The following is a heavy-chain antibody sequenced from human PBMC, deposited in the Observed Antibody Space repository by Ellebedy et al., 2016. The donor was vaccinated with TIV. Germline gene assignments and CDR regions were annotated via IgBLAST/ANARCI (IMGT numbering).Heavy chain of an antibody. CDR1: GFTFSSYW. Sequence: GGSLRLSCAASGFTFSSYWMHWVRQAPGKGLEWVSGISWNSGSIAYADFVKGRFTISRDNAKNSLYLQMNSLRAEDTALYYCAKEISGGYSYGYGGAVAYFDLWGRGTLVTVSS. D-gene: IGHD5-18*01. V-gene: IGHV3-9*01. J-gene: IGHJ2*01. CDR2: ISWNSGSI. CDR3: AKEISGGYSYGYGGAVAYFDL.